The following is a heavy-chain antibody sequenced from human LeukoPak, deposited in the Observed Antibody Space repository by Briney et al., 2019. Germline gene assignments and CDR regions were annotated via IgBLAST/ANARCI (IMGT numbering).Heavy chain of an antibody. V-gene: IGHV3-23*01. Sequence: GGSLRLSCAASGFTFSSYAMSWVRQAPGKGLEWVSAISGSGGSTYYADSVKGRFTISRDNSKNTLYLQMNSLRAEDTAVHYCAKVMTTVTPWGDYYYYGMDVWGQGTTVTVSS. CDR3: AKVMTTVTPWGDYYYYGMDV. J-gene: IGHJ6*02. CDR1: GFTFSSYA. D-gene: IGHD4-17*01. CDR2: ISGSGGST.